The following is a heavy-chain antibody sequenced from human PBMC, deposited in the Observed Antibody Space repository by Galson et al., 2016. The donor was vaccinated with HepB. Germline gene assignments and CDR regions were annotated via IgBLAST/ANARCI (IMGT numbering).Heavy chain of an antibody. D-gene: IGHD4-23*01. J-gene: IGHJ3*02. CDR2: IYFSGTT. Sequence: SETLSLTCTVSGGSISPYFWSWIRRPPGKGLEWIAYIYFSGTTNYNPSLKSRVTISLDTSKGQFPLKVTSVTAADSAVYYCARSYGGYAFDIWGQGTMVTVSS. V-gene: IGHV4-59*01. CDR3: ARSYGGYAFDI. CDR1: GGSISPYF.